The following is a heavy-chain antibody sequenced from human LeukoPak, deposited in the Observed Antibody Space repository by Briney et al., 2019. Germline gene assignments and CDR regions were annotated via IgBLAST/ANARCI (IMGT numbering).Heavy chain of an antibody. V-gene: IGHV4-39*01. J-gene: IGHJ4*02. CDR2: FYSTGST. Sequence: SETLSLTCTVSGGSITSGNYYWGWIRQPPGKGLEWIGSFYSTGSTYYNPSLKSRVTISVDTSKNQFSLKLSFVTAADTAMYYCARHNWELLSSLDSWGQGTLVTVSS. D-gene: IGHD1-26*01. CDR1: GGSITSGNYY. CDR3: ARHNWELLSSLDS.